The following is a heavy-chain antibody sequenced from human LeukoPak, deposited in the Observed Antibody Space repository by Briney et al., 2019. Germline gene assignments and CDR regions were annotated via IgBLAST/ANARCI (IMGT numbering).Heavy chain of an antibody. CDR1: GFTFSDYY. V-gene: IGHV3-11*01. J-gene: IGHJ4*02. D-gene: IGHD3-22*01. Sequence: GGSLRLSCAASGFTFSDYYMSWIRQAPGKGLEWVSYISSSGSTIYYADSVKGRFTISRDNAKNSLYLQMNSLRAEDTAVYYCARDTPNYYDSSGYTLWGQGTLVTVSS. CDR3: ARDTPNYYDSSGYTL. CDR2: ISSSGSTI.